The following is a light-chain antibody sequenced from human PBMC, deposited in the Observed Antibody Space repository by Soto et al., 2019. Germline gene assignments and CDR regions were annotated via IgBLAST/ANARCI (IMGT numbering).Light chain of an antibody. J-gene: IGKJ5*01. CDR3: QQYNNWPPWT. Sequence: EIVMTLSPATLSVSPGESATLSCRASQSVSIDLAWYQQKPGQAPRLLIRGASTRATGVSARFSGSGSGTEFTLTISSLQSEDFAIYYCQQYNNWPPWTFGQGTRLEIK. V-gene: IGKV3-15*01. CDR1: QSVSID. CDR2: GAS.